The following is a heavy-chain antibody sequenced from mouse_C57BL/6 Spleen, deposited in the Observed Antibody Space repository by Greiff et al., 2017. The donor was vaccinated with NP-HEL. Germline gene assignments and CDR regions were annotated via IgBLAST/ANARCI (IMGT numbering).Heavy chain of an antibody. J-gene: IGHJ4*01. D-gene: IGHD3-2*02. CDR1: GYTFTDYY. Sequence: EVQLQQSGPELVKPGASVKISCKASGYTFTDYYMNWVKQSHGKSLEWIGDINPNNGGTSYNQKFKGKATLTVDKSSSTAYMELRSLTSEDSAVYYCPKEQLRPLYYAMDYWGQGTSVTVSS. V-gene: IGHV1-26*01. CDR3: PKEQLRPLYYAMDY. CDR2: INPNNGGT.